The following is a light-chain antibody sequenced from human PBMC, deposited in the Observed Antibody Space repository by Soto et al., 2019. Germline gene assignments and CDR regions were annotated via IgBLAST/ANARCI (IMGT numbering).Light chain of an antibody. CDR1: QSLLHSNGYNY. V-gene: IGKV2-28*01. J-gene: IGKJ2*01. CDR2: SGS. CDR3: MQAVQTPPT. Sequence: DIVMTQSPLSLPVTPGEPASISCRSSQSLLHSNGYNYLDWYLQKPGQSPQLLIYSGSNRASGVPDRCSGSGSGIDFTLKISGVEAEDVGTHYCMQAVQTPPTFGPGTKLEIK.